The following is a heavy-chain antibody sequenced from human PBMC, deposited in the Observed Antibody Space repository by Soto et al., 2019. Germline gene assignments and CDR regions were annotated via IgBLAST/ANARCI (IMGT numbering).Heavy chain of an antibody. V-gene: IGHV3-30-3*01. CDR1: GFTFSSYS. J-gene: IGHJ1*01. CDR3: ARDAYDDPPGYFQH. D-gene: IGHD3-22*01. Sequence: QVQLVESGGDVVQPGRSLRLSCSASGFTFSSYSVHWVRQAPGKGLESLAFMSYDGSTKYYADSVKGRFTVSRDNSKNTLYLQMDSLRTEDTAVYYCARDAYDDPPGYFQHLGQGTLLTVSS. CDR2: MSYDGSTK.